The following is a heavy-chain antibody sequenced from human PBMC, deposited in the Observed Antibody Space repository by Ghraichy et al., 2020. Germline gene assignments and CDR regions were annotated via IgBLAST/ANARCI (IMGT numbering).Heavy chain of an antibody. CDR1: GFTFSSYS. Sequence: GSLRLSCAASGFTFSSYSMNWVRQAPGKGLEWVSSISSSSSYIYYADSVQGRFTISRDNAKNSLYLQMNSLRAEDTAVYYCARPREYSTSSAVWYFDYWGQGALVTVSS. CDR2: ISSSSSYI. D-gene: IGHD6-6*01. CDR3: ARPREYSTSSAVWYFDY. V-gene: IGHV3-21*01. J-gene: IGHJ4*02.